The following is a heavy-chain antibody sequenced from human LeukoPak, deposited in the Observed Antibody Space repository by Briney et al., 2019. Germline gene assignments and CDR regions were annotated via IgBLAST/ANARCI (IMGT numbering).Heavy chain of an antibody. J-gene: IGHJ6*03. V-gene: IGHV4-4*07. CDR1: GGSISSYY. Sequence: PSETLSLTCTVSGGSISSYYWSWIRQPAGKGLEWIGRIYTSGSTNYNPSLKSRVTMSVDTSKNQFSLKLSSVTAADTAVYYCARAGTTVKYYYYYYMDVWGKGTTVTVSS. D-gene: IGHD4-17*01. CDR2: IYTSGST. CDR3: ARAGTTVKYYYYYYMDV.